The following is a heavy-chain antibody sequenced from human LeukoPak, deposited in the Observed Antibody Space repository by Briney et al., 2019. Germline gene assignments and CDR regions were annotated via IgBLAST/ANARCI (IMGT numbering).Heavy chain of an antibody. J-gene: IGHJ6*02. CDR1: GFTFSSYD. D-gene: IGHD3-16*01. CDR3: ARGDYGYYGMDV. V-gene: IGHV3-33*01. CDR2: IWYDGSNK. Sequence: QPGGSLRLSCAAFGFTFSSYDMHWVRAATGKGLEWVAVIWYDGSNKYYADSVKGRFTISRDNSKNTLYLQVNSLRAEDTAVYYCARGDYGYYGMDVWGQGTTVTVSS.